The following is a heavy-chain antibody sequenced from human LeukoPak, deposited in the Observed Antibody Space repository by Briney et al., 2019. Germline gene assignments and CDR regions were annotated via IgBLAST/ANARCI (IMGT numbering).Heavy chain of an antibody. CDR1: GFTFSSSW. Sequence: GGSLRLSCAASGFTFSSSWMTWVRQAPGKGLEWLSYIWDSSRITYQADSVKGRFTISRDNAKSSLYLQMNSLRDEDTAVYYCVRDSSFAFDYWGQGILVTVSS. D-gene: IGHD2/OR15-2a*01. CDR2: IWDSSRIT. V-gene: IGHV3-48*02. J-gene: IGHJ4*02. CDR3: VRDSSFAFDY.